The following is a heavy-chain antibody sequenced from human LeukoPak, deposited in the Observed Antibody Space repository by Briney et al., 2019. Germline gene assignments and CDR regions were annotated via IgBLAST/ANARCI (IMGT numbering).Heavy chain of an antibody. J-gene: IGHJ3*02. Sequence: SETLSLTCTVSGGSISSGSYYWSWIRQPAGKGLEWIGRLYTCGGTNYNPSLKSRVTISVDTSKNQFSLKLSSVTAADTAVYYCARSLTWLALRSDAFDIWGQGAMVTVSS. CDR2: LYTCGGT. D-gene: IGHD6-19*01. CDR1: GGSISSGSYY. CDR3: ARSLTWLALRSDAFDI. V-gene: IGHV4-61*02.